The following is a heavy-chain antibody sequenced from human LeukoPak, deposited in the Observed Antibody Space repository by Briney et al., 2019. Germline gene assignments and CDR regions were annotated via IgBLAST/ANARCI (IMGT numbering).Heavy chain of an antibody. Sequence: ASVKVSCKASGYTFTSYGISWGRQAPGQGLEWMGWISAYNGNTNYAQKLQGRVTMTTDTSTSTAYMELRSLRSDDTAVYYCARRNLLVGHLYYYYYYMDVWGKGTTVTVSS. D-gene: IGHD6-13*01. V-gene: IGHV1-18*01. J-gene: IGHJ6*03. CDR3: ARRNLLVGHLYYYYYYMDV. CDR2: ISAYNGNT. CDR1: GYTFTSYG.